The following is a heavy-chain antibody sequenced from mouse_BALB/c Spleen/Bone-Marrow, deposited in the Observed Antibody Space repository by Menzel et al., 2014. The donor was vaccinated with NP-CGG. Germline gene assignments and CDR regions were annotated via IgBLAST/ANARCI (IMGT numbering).Heavy chain of an antibody. J-gene: IGHJ3*01. CDR3: ARYWNAY. CDR1: DYTFTSYW. Sequence: QVQLQQSGAERAKPGASVKMSCKVSDYTFTSYWIHWVKQRPGQGLDWIGYIDPRTANTKSSQKFKGKATLTADKSPSTDYRQLSSVTSEDSADSYCARYWNAYWGQGTLVTVSA. V-gene: IGHV1-7*01. CDR2: IDPRTANT.